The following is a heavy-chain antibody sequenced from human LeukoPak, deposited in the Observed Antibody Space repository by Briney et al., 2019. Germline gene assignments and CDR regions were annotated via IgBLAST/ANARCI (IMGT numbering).Heavy chain of an antibody. V-gene: IGHV3-30-3*01. J-gene: IGHJ4*02. D-gene: IGHD4-17*01. Sequence: PGRSLRLSCAASGFTFSSYAMHWVRQAPGKGLEWVAVISYDGSNKYYADSVKGRFTISRDNSKNTLYLQMNSLRAEDTAVYYCARGLSSIYGLNGDYWGQGTLVTVSS. CDR2: ISYDGSNK. CDR1: GFTFSSYA. CDR3: ARGLSSIYGLNGDY.